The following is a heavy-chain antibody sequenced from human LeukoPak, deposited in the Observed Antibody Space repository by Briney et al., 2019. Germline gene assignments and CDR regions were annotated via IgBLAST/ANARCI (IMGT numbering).Heavy chain of an antibody. CDR2: IIPMFGTA. CDR3: ARGGHDSGYYGMDV. J-gene: IGHJ6*02. V-gene: IGHV1-69*01. CDR1: GGTXTRYA. Sequence: SVKVSCKASGGTXTRYAINWVRQAPGQGLEWMGGIIPMFGTANYAQKFQGRVTITADESTSTAYMELSSLRSEDTAVYYCARGGHDSGYYGMDVWGQGTTVTVSS. D-gene: IGHD1-26*01.